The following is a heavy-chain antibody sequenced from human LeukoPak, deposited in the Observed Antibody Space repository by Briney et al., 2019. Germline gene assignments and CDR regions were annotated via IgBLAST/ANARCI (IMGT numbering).Heavy chain of an antibody. Sequence: GGSLRLSCAASGFTFSNYGMNWVRQTPDKGLEWVESISSTSSYIYYTDSVRGRFTISRDNTKNSLYLQMNSLRAEDTAVYYCAHSKTCYYDSSGYFCLYGMDGWGQGTTVTVSS. D-gene: IGHD3-22*01. CDR3: AHSKTCYYDSSGYFCLYGMDG. V-gene: IGHV3-21*01. CDR1: GFTFSNYG. J-gene: IGHJ6*02. CDR2: ISSTSSYI.